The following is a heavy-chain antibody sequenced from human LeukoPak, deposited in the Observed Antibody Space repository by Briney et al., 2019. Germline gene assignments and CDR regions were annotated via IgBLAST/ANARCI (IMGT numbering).Heavy chain of an antibody. V-gene: IGHV4-39*01. J-gene: IGHJ6*02. CDR2: IYYSGST. CDR3: ARLPCYYYGMDV. CDR1: GGSISSSSYY. Sequence: MPSETLSLTCTVSGGSISSSSYYWGWIRQPPGKGLEWIGSIYYSGSTYYSPSLKSRVTISVDTSKNQFSLKLSSVTAADTAVYYCARLPCYYYGMDVWGQGTTVTVSS.